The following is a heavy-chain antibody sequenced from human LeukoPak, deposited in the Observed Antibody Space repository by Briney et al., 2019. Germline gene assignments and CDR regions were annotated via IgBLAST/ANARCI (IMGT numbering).Heavy chain of an antibody. V-gene: IGHV4-31*03. Sequence: KPSETLSLTCTVSGYSISSGGYYWSWIRQHPGKGLEWIGYIYYSGSTYYNPSLKSRVTISVDTSKNQFSLKLSSVTAADTAVYYCARDRHGDSGYFDYWGQGTLVTVSS. CDR1: GYSISSGGYY. CDR3: ARDRHGDSGYFDY. D-gene: IGHD4-17*01. J-gene: IGHJ4*02. CDR2: IYYSGST.